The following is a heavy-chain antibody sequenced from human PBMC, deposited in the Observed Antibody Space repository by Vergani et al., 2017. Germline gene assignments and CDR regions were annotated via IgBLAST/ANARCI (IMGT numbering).Heavy chain of an antibody. J-gene: IGHJ3*02. Sequence: QLQLQESGPRLVKHSETLSLTCSLSGMSISNNNYYWGWIRKPPGRGLEWIGSIYDSRNNNYSPSLKSRVSISVDTSKNQFSLNLTSVTAADTAVYYCARHLRQLARNDVFDIWGHGTLVTVSS. D-gene: IGHD6-6*01. CDR1: GMSISNNNYY. CDR2: IYDSRNN. CDR3: ARHLRQLARNDVFDI. V-gene: IGHV4-39*01.